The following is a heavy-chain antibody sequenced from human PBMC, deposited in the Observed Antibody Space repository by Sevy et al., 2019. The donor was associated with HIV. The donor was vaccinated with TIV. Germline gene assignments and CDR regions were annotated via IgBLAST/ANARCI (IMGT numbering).Heavy chain of an antibody. CDR2: IYTSGST. Sequence: SETLSLTCTVSGGSISSYYWSWIRQPAGKGLEWIGRIYTSGSTNYNPSLKSRVTMSVDTSKNQFSLKLSSVTAADTAVYYCARDNYFLVPGNIATTYYYYYMDVWGKGTTVTVSS. D-gene: IGHD2-21*01. V-gene: IGHV4-4*07. CDR1: GGSISSYY. CDR3: ARDNYFLVPGNIATTYYYYYMDV. J-gene: IGHJ6*03.